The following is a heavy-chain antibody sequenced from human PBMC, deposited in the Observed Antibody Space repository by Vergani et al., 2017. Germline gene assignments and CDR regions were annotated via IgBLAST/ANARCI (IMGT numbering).Heavy chain of an antibody. CDR1: GFTFSSYA. CDR3: ANSGWLQHFGAPYFDP. V-gene: IGHV3-23*01. CDR2: ISGSGGST. D-gene: IGHD5-24*01. Sequence: EVQLLESGGGLVQPGGSLRLSCAASGFTFSSYAMSWVRQAPGKGLEWVSAISGSGGSTYYADSVKGRFTISRDNSKNTLFLQMDSLRAEDTAVYYCANSGWLQHFGAPYFDPWGQGILVTVSS. J-gene: IGHJ4*02.